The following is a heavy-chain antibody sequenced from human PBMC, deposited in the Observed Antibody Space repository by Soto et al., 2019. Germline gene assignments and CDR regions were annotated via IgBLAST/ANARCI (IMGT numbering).Heavy chain of an antibody. CDR2: ISSSSSTI. Sequence: GGSLRLSCAASGFTFSSYSMNWVRQAPGKGLEWVSYISSSSSTIYYADSVKGRFTISRDNAKNSLYLQMSSLRDEDTAVYYCARVYGESGNWFDPWGQGTLVTVSS. CDR3: ARVYGESGNWFDP. D-gene: IGHD4-17*01. J-gene: IGHJ5*02. V-gene: IGHV3-48*02. CDR1: GFTFSSYS.